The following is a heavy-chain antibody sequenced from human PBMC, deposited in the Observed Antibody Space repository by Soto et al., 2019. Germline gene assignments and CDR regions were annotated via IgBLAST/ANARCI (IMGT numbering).Heavy chain of an antibody. D-gene: IGHD2-21*02. Sequence: QVQLQESGPGLVKPSQTLSLTCTVSGVSISSGGYYWSWIRQPPGKGLEWIGYIYYSGSTYYNPSLKSRVTISVDTSKNQFSQKLSSVTAEDTAVYYCARAMVVTQSWFDPWGQGTLVTVSS. CDR2: IYYSGST. CDR3: ARAMVVTQSWFDP. V-gene: IGHV4-30-4*01. CDR1: GVSISSGGYY. J-gene: IGHJ5*02.